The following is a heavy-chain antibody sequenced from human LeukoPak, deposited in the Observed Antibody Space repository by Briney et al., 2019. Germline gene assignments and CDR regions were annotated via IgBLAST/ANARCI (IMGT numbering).Heavy chain of an antibody. D-gene: IGHD5-12*01. Sequence: GGSLRLSCEASGFSFGDYNMHWVRQAPGKGLEWVSLISRNGAATKYADSVRGRFTISRDNAKNTVHLQMNSLRVEDTAIYFCAGAYSAYDPFDYWGQGILVTVSS. CDR2: ISRNGAAT. CDR3: AGAYSAYDPFDY. J-gene: IGHJ4*02. V-gene: IGHV3-43*01. CDR1: GFSFGDYN.